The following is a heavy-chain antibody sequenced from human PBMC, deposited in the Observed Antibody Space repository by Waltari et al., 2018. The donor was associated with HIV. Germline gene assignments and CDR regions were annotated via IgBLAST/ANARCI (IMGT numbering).Heavy chain of an antibody. D-gene: IGHD1-26*01. CDR3: AKIVVDAIINTYFHFDY. Sequence: EVQVLESGGGLVQPGGSLRLSCAASGFPFRTSGMSWVRQAPGKGLELVATIRIRECATYYSECVKGRFTISRDSSKNTMYLHMNSLRVEDTALYYCAKIVVDAIINTYFHFDYWGQGTQVTVSS. CDR1: GFPFRTSG. CDR2: IRIRECAT. J-gene: IGHJ4*02. V-gene: IGHV3-23*01.